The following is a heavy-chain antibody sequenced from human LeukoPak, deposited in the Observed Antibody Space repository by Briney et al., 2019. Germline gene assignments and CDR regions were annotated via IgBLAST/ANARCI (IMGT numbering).Heavy chain of an antibody. CDR2: IYSSVST. V-gene: IGHV4-4*09. J-gene: IGHJ3*02. D-gene: IGHD2-15*01. CDR3: ARGRYCSADICSGGDAFDI. CDR1: GDSINDHY. Sequence: SETLSLTCTVSGDSINDHYWSWIRQPPGEGLEWIGYIYSSVSTNYNPSLKSRVTISIDTSKSQFSLKLTSVTAADTGVYYCARGRYCSADICSGGDAFDIWGQGTMVCVCS.